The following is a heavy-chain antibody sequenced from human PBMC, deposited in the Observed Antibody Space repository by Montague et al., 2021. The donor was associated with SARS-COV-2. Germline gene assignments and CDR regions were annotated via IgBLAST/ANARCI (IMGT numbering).Heavy chain of an antibody. CDR1: GGSISSGGYY. D-gene: IGHD3-10*01. Sequence: TLSLTCTVSGGSISSGGYYWSWIRQPPGKGLEWIGYIYYSGSTYYNPSLKSRVTISVDTSKNQFSLKLSSVTAADTAVYYCARVGRGLWFGLIGYVDVWGQGTTVTVSS. CDR3: ARVGRGLWFGLIGYVDV. J-gene: IGHJ6*02. V-gene: IGHV4-31*03. CDR2: IYYSGST.